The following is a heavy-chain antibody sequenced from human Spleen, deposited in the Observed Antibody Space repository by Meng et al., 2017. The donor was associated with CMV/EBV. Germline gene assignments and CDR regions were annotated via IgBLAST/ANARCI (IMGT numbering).Heavy chain of an antibody. Sequence: VQRQHGGAGLLKPSETLSLTCAVYGGSFSGYYWSWIRQPPGKGLEWIGEINHSGSTNYNPSLKSRVTISVDTSKNQFSLKLSSVTAADTAVYYCARGPDYYDSSGQGGDYWGQGTLVTVSS. J-gene: IGHJ4*02. D-gene: IGHD3-22*01. V-gene: IGHV4-34*01. CDR2: INHSGST. CDR3: ARGPDYYDSSGQGGDY. CDR1: GGSFSGYY.